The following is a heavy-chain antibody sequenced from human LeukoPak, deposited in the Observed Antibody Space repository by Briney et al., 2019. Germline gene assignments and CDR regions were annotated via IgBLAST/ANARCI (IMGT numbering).Heavy chain of an antibody. CDR3: AIYSSSWYYFDY. CDR2: IYTSGST. V-gene: IGHV4-39*07. D-gene: IGHD6-13*01. J-gene: IGHJ4*02. CDR1: GGSISSTSYY. Sequence: SETLSLTCIVSGGSISSTSYYWGWIRQSPGKGLEWIGRIYTSGSTNYNPSLKSRVTMSVDTSKNQFSLKLSSVTAADTAVYYCAIYSSSWYYFDYWGQGTLVTVSS.